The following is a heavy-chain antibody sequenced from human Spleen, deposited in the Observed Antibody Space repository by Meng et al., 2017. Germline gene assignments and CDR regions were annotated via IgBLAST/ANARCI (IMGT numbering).Heavy chain of an antibody. CDR3: AREFVTGEPTPQRPLDY. CDR2: ISAYNGNT. J-gene: IGHJ4*02. V-gene: IGHV1-18*01. CDR1: GYTFTSYG. Sequence: ASVKVSCKASGYTFTSYGISWVRRAPGQGLEWMGWISAYNGNTNYAQKLQGRVTMTTDTSTSTAYMELRSLRSDDTAVYYCAREFVTGEPTPQRPLDYWGQGTLVTVSS. D-gene: IGHD3-16*01.